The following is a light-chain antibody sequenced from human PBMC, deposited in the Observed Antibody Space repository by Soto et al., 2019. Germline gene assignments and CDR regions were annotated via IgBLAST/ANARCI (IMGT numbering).Light chain of an antibody. Sequence: DIVMTQSPATLSVSPGERATLSCRASQSVSTNLAWYQRKPGQAPRLLIHGASTRATGVPARFSGTGSGTEFALTNISLQSEGLAVYYCQQYNLCPHTFGQGTKVEIK. CDR3: QQYNLCPHT. V-gene: IGKV3-15*01. CDR1: QSVSTN. J-gene: IGKJ1*01. CDR2: GAS.